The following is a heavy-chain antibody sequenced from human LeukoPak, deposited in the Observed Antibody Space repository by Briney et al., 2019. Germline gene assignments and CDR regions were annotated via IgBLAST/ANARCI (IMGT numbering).Heavy chain of an antibody. D-gene: IGHD2-15*01. CDR2: IYHSGST. Sequence: KPSETLSLTCAVFGGSFSGYYWNWIRQPPGKGLEWLGDIYHSGSTNYNPSLKSRVTISVDTSKNQFSLKLSSVTAADTAVYYCARGSLGYCSGGSCSHDAFDIWGQGTMVTVSS. J-gene: IGHJ3*02. CDR3: ARGSLGYCSGGSCSHDAFDI. CDR1: GGSFSGYY. V-gene: IGHV4-34*01.